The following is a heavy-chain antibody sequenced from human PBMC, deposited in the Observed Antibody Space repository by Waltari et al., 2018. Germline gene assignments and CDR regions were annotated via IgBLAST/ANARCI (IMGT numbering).Heavy chain of an antibody. D-gene: IGHD1-1*01. CDR3: ARPQLERYYFDY. J-gene: IGHJ4*02. CDR2: RAYDGSNK. Sequence: QVQLVESGGGVVQPGRSLRLSCAASGFTFSSYAMHWVRQAPGKGLEWGAVRAYDGSNKYDADSGKGRFTISRDNSKNTLYLQMNSLRAEDTAVYYCARPQLERYYFDYWGQGTLVTVSS. CDR1: GFTFSSYA. V-gene: IGHV3-30-3*01.